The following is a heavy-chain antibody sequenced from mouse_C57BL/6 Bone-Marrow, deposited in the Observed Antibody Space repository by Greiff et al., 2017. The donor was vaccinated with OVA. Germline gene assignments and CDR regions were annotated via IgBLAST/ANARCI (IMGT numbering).Heavy chain of an antibody. J-gene: IGHJ2*01. V-gene: IGHV1-64*01. CDR1: GYTFTSYW. D-gene: IGHD1-1*01. CDR3: ARSFTTVVAGGGYYCDY. Sequence: QVQLQQPGAELVKPGASVKLSCKASGYTFTSYWMHWVKQRPGQGLEWIGMIHPNSGSTNYNEKFKSKATLTVDKSSSTAYMQLSSLTSEDSAVYYCARSFTTVVAGGGYYCDYWGQGTTLTVSS. CDR2: IHPNSGST.